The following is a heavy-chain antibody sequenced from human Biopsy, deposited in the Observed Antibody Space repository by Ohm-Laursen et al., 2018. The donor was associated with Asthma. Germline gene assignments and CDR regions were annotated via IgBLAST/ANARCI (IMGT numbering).Heavy chain of an antibody. CDR2: HDHEEGGT. CDR1: GYSLTDLS. V-gene: IGHV1-24*01. J-gene: IGHJ4*02. D-gene: IGHD2/OR15-2a*01. CDR3: ASDFPKDYVRYNFQF. Sequence: ASVNPSCKISGYSLTDLSMPWVRQAPGQGLEWMGGHDHEEGGTVNARRFQGRVTMTEDTSTDTAYMELSSLSSDDTAVYYCASDFPKDYVRYNFQFWGQGTLVTVSS.